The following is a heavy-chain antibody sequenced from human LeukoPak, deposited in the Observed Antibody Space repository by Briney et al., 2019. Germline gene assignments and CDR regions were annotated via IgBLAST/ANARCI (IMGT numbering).Heavy chain of an antibody. CDR2: ISYDGSNK. D-gene: IGHD3-3*01. CDR1: GFTFSSYA. Sequence: GGSLRLSCAASGFTFSSYAMRWVRQAPGKGLEWVAVISYDGSNKYYADSVKGRFTISRDNSKNTPYLQMNSLRAEDTAVYYCARDLRYDFWSGPHNWFDPWGQGTLVTVSS. J-gene: IGHJ5*02. V-gene: IGHV3-30-3*01. CDR3: ARDLRYDFWSGPHNWFDP.